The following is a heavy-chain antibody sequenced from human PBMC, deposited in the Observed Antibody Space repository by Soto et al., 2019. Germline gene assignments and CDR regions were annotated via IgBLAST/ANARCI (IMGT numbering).Heavy chain of an antibody. V-gene: IGHV1-3*01. Sequence: ASVKVSCKASGYTFTSYAMHWVRQAPGQRLEWMGWINAGNDNRKYSEKFQGRVTITRDTAASTAYMELSSLRSEDTAVYYCAREYCSGGTCYSYFDFWGQGTLVTVSS. J-gene: IGHJ4*02. D-gene: IGHD2-15*01. CDR3: AREYCSGGTCYSYFDF. CDR1: GYTFTSYA. CDR2: INAGNDNR.